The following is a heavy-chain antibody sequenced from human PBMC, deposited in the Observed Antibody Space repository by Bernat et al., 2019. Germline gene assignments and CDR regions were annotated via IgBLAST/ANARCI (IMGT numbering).Heavy chain of an antibody. J-gene: IGHJ3*01. CDR3: AKDNWNQRGVDGFDV. D-gene: IGHD1-1*01. V-gene: IGHV3-9*01. Sequence: EVQLVESGGGLVQPGRSLRLSCAASGFTFDDYAMHWVRQAPGKGLEWVSGISWNSGSIGYADSVKGRFTISRDNAKNSLYLQMNSLRAEDTALYYCAKDNWNQRGVDGFDVWGQGTMVTVSS. CDR2: ISWNSGSI. CDR1: GFTFDDYA.